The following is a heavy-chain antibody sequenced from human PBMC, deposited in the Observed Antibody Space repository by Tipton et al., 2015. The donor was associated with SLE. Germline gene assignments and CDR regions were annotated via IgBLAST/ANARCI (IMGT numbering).Heavy chain of an antibody. CDR2: IYTSGST. J-gene: IGHJ4*02. Sequence: TLSLTCTVSSGSISSGSYQWSWIRQPAGKGLEWIGYIYTSGSTNYNPSLKSRVTISVDTSKNQFSLKLRSVTAAGTAVYYCARGREHQYYFDYWGQGTLVTVSS. CDR1: SGSISSGSYQ. D-gene: IGHD5-24*01. CDR3: ARGREHQYYFDY. V-gene: IGHV4-61*09.